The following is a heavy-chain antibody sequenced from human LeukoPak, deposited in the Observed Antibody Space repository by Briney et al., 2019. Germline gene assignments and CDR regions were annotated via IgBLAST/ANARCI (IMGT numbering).Heavy chain of an antibody. D-gene: IGHD6-19*01. J-gene: IGHJ6*03. V-gene: IGHV1-18*01. CDR3: ARVSEYSSGWIFEQDYYYYYMDV. CDR2: ISAYNGNT. CDR1: GYTFTSYG. Sequence: GASVKVSCKASGYTFTSYGISWVRQAPGQGLEWMGCISAYNGNTNYAQKLQGRVTMTTDTSTSTAYMELRSLRSDDTAVYYCARVSEYSSGWIFEQDYYYYYMDVWGKGTTVTVSS.